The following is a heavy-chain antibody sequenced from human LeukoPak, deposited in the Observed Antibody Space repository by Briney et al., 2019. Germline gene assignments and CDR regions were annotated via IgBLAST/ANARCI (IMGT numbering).Heavy chain of an antibody. D-gene: IGHD3-22*01. CDR1: GFTFRSYE. J-gene: IGHJ4*02. CDR3: ARGSDSGGYRFDY. CDR2: INGGGSRM. V-gene: IGHV3-48*03. Sequence: GGSLRLSCTASGFTFRSYEMIWVRQAAGKGLEWVAYINGGGSRMLYADSVKGRFTISRDDAKNSLYLQMNSLRTEDTGVYSCARGSDSGGYRFDYWGQGSLVTVSS.